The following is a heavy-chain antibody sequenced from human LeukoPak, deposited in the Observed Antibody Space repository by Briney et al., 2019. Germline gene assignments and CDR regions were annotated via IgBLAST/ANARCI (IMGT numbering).Heavy chain of an antibody. CDR2: VSDRGMP. D-gene: IGHD1-26*01. CDR3: ARGGVGPFGY. J-gene: IGHJ4*02. V-gene: IGHV4-39*07. CDR1: GDSITNSGWS. Sequence: SETLSLTCFVSGDSITNSGWSWGWVRQPPGKGLEWIGTLPYDEIVSDRGMPSYNPSLKSRVTISVDTSKNQFSLKLSSVTAADTAVYYCARGGVGPFGYWGQGTLVTVSS.